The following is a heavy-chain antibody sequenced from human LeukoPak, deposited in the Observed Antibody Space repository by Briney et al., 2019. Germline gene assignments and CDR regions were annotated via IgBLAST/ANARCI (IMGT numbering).Heavy chain of an antibody. CDR1: GYTFTSYG. CDR2: ISAYNGNT. D-gene: IGHD1-26*01. CDR3: AREVYSGSYYWDAFDI. V-gene: IGHV1-18*01. Sequence: ASVKVCCKASGYTFTSYGISWVRQAPGQGLEWMGWISAYNGNTNYAQKLQGRVTMTTDTSTSTAYMELRSLRSDDTAVYYCAREVYSGSYYWDAFDIWGQGTMVTVSS. J-gene: IGHJ3*02.